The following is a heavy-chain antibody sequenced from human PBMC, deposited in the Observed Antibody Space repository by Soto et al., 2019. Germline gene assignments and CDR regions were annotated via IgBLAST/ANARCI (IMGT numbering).Heavy chain of an antibody. V-gene: IGHV5-10-1*01. J-gene: IGHJ5*02. D-gene: IGHD6-13*01. CDR3: ARHNHSSSWTIWFDP. Sequence: GESLKISCKGSGYSFTSYWISWVRQMPGKGLEWMGRIDPSDSYTNYSPSFQGHVTISADKSISTAYLQWSSLKASDTAMYYCARHNHSSSWTIWFDPWGQGTLVTVSS. CDR1: GYSFTSYW. CDR2: IDPSDSYT.